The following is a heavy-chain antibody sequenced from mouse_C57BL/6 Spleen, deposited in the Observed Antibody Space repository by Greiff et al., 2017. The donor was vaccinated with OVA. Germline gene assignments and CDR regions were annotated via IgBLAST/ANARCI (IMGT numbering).Heavy chain of an antibody. D-gene: IGHD2-4*01. CDR1: GYTFTDYE. V-gene: IGHV1-15*01. Sequence: VQLQQSGAELVRPGASVTLSCKASGYTFTDYEMHWVKQTPVHGLEWIGAIDPETGGTAYNQKFKGKAILTADKSSSTAYMELRSLTSEDSAAYYGTRSDDYDSWFAYWGQGTLVTVSA. J-gene: IGHJ3*01. CDR3: TRSDDYDSWFAY. CDR2: IDPETGGT.